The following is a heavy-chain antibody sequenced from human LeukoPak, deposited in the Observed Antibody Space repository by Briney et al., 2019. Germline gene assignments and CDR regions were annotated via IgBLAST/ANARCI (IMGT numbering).Heavy chain of an antibody. V-gene: IGHV3-66*02. J-gene: IGHJ3*02. CDR3: ARARIAARPHDAFEI. Sequence: PGGSLRLSCAASGFTVSSNYMNWVRQAPGKGLEWVSVIYSSGTTYYADSVKGRFTISRDNSKNTLYLQMNSLRAEDTAVYYCARARIAARPHDAFEIWGQGTMVTVSS. D-gene: IGHD6-6*01. CDR2: IYSSGTT. CDR1: GFTVSSNY.